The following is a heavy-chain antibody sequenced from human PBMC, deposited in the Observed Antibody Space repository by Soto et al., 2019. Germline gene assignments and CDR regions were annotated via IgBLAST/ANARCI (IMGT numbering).Heavy chain of an antibody. Sequence: SETLSLTCAVYGGSFSGYYWSWIRQPPGKGLEWIGEINHSGSTNYNPSLKSRVTISVDTSKNQFSLKLSSVTAADTAVYYCARTAYYYDSSGYWYYFDYWGQGTLVTVSS. CDR1: GGSFSGYY. V-gene: IGHV4-34*01. J-gene: IGHJ4*02. CDR2: INHSGST. D-gene: IGHD3-22*01. CDR3: ARTAYYYDSSGYWYYFDY.